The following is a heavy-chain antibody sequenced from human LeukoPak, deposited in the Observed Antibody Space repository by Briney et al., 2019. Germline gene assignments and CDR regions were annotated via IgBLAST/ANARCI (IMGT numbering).Heavy chain of an antibody. Sequence: GGSLRLSCAAFGFTFSSYAMNWVRQAPGKGLEWVSSLSGAGGSTYYADSVKGRFTISRDNSKNTLYLQLNTLRADDTAVYYCAKDLKVGYGLDVWGQGTPVTVSS. V-gene: IGHV3-23*01. CDR1: GFTFSSYA. CDR3: AKDLKVGYGLDV. CDR2: LSGAGGST. J-gene: IGHJ6*02.